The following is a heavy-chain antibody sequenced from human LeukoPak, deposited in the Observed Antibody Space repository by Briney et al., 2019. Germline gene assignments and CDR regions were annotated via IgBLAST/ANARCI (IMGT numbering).Heavy chain of an antibody. CDR2: MYNSGIT. J-gene: IGHJ6*02. CDR1: GTSVSNYIFY. D-gene: IGHD5-12*01. CDR3: ARHRDIDGMDV. V-gene: IGHV4-61*01. Sequence: SETLSLTCSVSGTSVSNYIFYWNWIRQPPGKGLEWTGYMYNSGITSYNPSLKSRVTISVDTSKNQFSLKLSSVTAADTAVYYCARHRDIDGMDVWGQGTTVTVSS.